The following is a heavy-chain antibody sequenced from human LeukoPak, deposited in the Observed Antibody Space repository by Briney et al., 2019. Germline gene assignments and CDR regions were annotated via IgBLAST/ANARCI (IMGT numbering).Heavy chain of an antibody. V-gene: IGHV1-2*02. Sequence: ASVKVSCKASGYTLTGYYMHWVRQAPGQGLEWMGWMNPNSGGTKYAQKFQGRVTMTRDTSISTAYMELSRLSSDDTAMYYCARDNLGLGEFSLYDQWGRGTLVTVFS. D-gene: IGHD3-16*02. CDR3: ARDNLGLGEFSLYDQ. J-gene: IGHJ4*02. CDR2: MNPNSGGT. CDR1: GYTLTGYY.